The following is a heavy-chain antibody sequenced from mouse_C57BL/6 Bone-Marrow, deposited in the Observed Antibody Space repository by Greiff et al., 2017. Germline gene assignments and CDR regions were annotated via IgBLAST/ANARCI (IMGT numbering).Heavy chain of an antibody. D-gene: IGHD5-1*01. J-gene: IGHJ2*01. V-gene: IGHV1-15*01. CDR2: IDPETGGT. CDR3: TRRGYLPDY. Sequence: VQLQQSGAELVRPGASVSLSCKASGYTFTDYEMHWVKQTPVHGLEWIGAIDPETGGTAYNQKFKGKAILTAGKSSSTAYMELRSLTSEDSAVYYCTRRGYLPDYWGQGTTLTVSS. CDR1: GYTFTDYE.